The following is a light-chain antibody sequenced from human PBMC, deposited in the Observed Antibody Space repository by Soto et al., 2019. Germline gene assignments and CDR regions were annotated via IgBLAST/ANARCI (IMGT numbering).Light chain of an antibody. CDR2: NVS. CDR1: SSDVGGYNF. V-gene: IGLV2-14*03. J-gene: IGLJ3*02. Sequence: QSVLTQPASVSGSPGQSITISCTGASSDVGGYNFVSWYQHHPGKAPKVIIYNVSNQPSGVSNRFSGSKSGNTASLTISGLQAEDEADYYCVSYTSSSTWVFGGETKLTVL. CDR3: VSYTSSSTWV.